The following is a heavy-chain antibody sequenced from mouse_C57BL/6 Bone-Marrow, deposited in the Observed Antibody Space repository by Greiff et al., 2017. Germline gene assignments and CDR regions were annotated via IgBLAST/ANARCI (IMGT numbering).Heavy chain of an antibody. D-gene: IGHD2-5*01. V-gene: IGHV1-55*01. CDR2: ICPGSGST. J-gene: IGHJ1*03. Sequence: QVHVKQPGAELVKPWASVKMSCKASGYTFTSYWITWVKQRPGQGLEWIGEICPGSGSTNYNEKFKSKATLTVDTSSSTAYMQLSSLTSEDSAVYYCARPYYSNYWYFDVWGTGTTVTVSS. CDR3: ARPYYSNYWYFDV. CDR1: GYTFTSYW.